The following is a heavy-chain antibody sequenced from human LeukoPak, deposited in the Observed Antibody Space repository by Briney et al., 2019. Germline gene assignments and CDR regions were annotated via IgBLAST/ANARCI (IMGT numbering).Heavy chain of an antibody. V-gene: IGHV4-61*02. J-gene: IGHJ4*02. Sequence: SETLSLTCTVSDGSISSGSYYWSWIRQPAGKGLEWIGRIYTSVSTNYNPSLKSRVTISVDTSKNQFSLKLSSVTAADTAVYYCARDQVGATIWAYTYFDYWGQGTLVTVSS. D-gene: IGHD1-26*01. CDR1: DGSISSGSYY. CDR2: IYTSVST. CDR3: ARDQVGATIWAYTYFDY.